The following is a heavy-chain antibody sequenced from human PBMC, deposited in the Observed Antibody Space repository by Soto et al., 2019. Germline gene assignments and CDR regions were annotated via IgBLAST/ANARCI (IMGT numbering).Heavy chain of an antibody. CDR3: ANPPLYGSGFHC. Sequence: EVQLVESGGGLVQPGGSLRLSCAASGFTFDDYAIHWVRQAPGKGLEWVSGISWNGAASGYVDSVKGRFSISRDNTKNTLYLQMNSLRSEDTAMYYCANPPLYGSGFHCWGQGTLVTVSS. D-gene: IGHD3-10*01. J-gene: IGHJ4*02. CDR2: ISWNGAAS. V-gene: IGHV3-9*01. CDR1: GFTFDDYA.